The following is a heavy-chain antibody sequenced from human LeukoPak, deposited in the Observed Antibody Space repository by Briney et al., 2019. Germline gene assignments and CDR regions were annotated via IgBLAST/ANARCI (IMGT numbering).Heavy chain of an antibody. CDR2: ISSSGSTI. Sequence: GGSLRPSCAASGFTFSDYYMSWIRQAPGKGLEWVSYISSSGSTIYYADSVKGRFTISRDNAKNSLYLQMNSLRAEDTAVYYCARDIRVWGTPTSFDYWGQGTLVTVSS. J-gene: IGHJ4*02. CDR1: GFTFSDYY. D-gene: IGHD3-16*01. V-gene: IGHV3-11*01. CDR3: ARDIRVWGTPTSFDY.